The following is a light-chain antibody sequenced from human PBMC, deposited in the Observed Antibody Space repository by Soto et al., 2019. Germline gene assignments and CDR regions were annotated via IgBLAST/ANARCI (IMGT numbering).Light chain of an antibody. CDR2: GNT. CDR1: SSNIGAGYD. CDR3: QSYDNSLSGWV. Sequence: QSVLTQPTSVSGAPGQRVTISCTGSSSNIGAGYDVHWYQQLPGTAPKLLIYGNTNRPSGVPDRLSGSKSGTSASLAITGLQAEDETDYYCQSYDNSLSGWVFGGGTKVTVL. V-gene: IGLV1-40*01. J-gene: IGLJ3*02.